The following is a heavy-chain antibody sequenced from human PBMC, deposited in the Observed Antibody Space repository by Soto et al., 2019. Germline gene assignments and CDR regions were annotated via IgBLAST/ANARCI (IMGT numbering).Heavy chain of an antibody. Sequence: QVQLVQSGAEVKKPGSSVKVSCKASGGTFSSYAISWVRQAPGQGLEWMGGIIPIFGTANYAQKFQGRVTITADESTSSAYMELSSLRSEDTAVYYCARDLPGKAAYYYYYGMDVWGQGTTVTVSS. CDR3: ARDLPGKAAYYYYYGMDV. CDR1: GGTFSSYA. V-gene: IGHV1-69*01. J-gene: IGHJ6*02. CDR2: IIPIFGTA.